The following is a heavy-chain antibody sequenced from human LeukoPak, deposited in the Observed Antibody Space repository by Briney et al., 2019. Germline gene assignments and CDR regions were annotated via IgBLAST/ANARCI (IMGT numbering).Heavy chain of an antibody. J-gene: IGHJ4*02. D-gene: IGHD6-19*01. CDR3: AGYSSGWYAPPFDY. CDR2: INHSGST. Sequence: PSETLSLTCTVSGGSISSGSYYWSWIRQPPGKGLEWIGEINHSGSTNYNPSLKSRVTISVDTSTNQFSLKLSSVTAADTAVYYCAGYSSGWYAPPFDYWGQGTLVTVSS. V-gene: IGHV4-39*07. CDR1: GGSISSGSYY.